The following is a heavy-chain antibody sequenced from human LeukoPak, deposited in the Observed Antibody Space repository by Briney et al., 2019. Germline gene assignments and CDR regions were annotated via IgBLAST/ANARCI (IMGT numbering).Heavy chain of an antibody. CDR2: IYYSGST. Sequence: PSETLSLTCAVYGGSFSGYYWSWIRQHPGKGLEWIGYIYYSGSTYYNPSLKSRVTISVDTSKNQFSLKLSSVTAADTAVYYCARGGSGDFDYGVIPNYFDYWGQGTLVTVSS. CDR1: GGSFSGYY. D-gene: IGHD4-17*01. V-gene: IGHV4-31*11. J-gene: IGHJ4*02. CDR3: ARGGSGDFDYGVIPNYFDY.